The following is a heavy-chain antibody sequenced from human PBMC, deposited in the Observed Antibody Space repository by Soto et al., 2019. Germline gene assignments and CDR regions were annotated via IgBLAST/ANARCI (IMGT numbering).Heavy chain of an antibody. J-gene: IGHJ6*02. CDR1: GGSISGYY. CDR2: VYYSGGA. V-gene: IGHV4-59*01. D-gene: IGHD3-9*01. Sequence: SETLSLTCTVSGGSISGYYWSWIRQPPGKGLEWIGNVYYSGGAKYNPSVKRRVSISVDTSKNQFSLNLSSVTAADTAVYYCTRDVDGRMTTNPYYHYGIGVRSPGISVTVSS. CDR3: TRDVDGRMTTNPYYHYGIGV.